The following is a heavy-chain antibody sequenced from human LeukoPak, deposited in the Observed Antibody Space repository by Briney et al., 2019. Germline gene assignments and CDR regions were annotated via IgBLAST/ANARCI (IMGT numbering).Heavy chain of an antibody. D-gene: IGHD5/OR15-5a*01. CDR3: ARDLRIESAFDI. CDR1: GFTFSSYS. V-gene: IGHV3-21*01. Sequence: GGSLRLSCAASGFTFSSYSMNWVRQAPGKGLEWVSSISSSSSYIYYADSVKGRFTISRDNAKNSLYLQMNSLRAEDTAVYYCARDLRIESAFDIWGRGTMVTVSS. J-gene: IGHJ3*02. CDR2: ISSSSSYI.